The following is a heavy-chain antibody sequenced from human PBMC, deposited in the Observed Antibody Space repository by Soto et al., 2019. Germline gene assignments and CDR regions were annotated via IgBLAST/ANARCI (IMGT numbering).Heavy chain of an antibody. D-gene: IGHD4-17*01. Sequence: QVQLVESGGGVVQPGRSLRLSCAASGFTFSSYAMHWVRQAPGKGLEWVAVISYDGSNKYYADSVKGRFTISRDNSKNTLYLQMNSLRAEDTAVYYCARDYGDYYYYGMDVWGQGTTVTVSS. J-gene: IGHJ6*02. V-gene: IGHV3-30-3*01. CDR1: GFTFSSYA. CDR3: ARDYGDYYYYGMDV. CDR2: ISYDGSNK.